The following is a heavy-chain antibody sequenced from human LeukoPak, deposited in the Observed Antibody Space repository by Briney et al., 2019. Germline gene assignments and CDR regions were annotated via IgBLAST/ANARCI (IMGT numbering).Heavy chain of an antibody. CDR2: IWYDGSNK. D-gene: IGHD2-2*01. J-gene: IGHJ4*02. CDR3: ARGGLRWRTSEYFDY. V-gene: IGHV3-33*01. CDR1: GFTFSSYG. Sequence: GGSLRLSCAASGFTFSSYGMHWVRQAPGKGLEWVAVIWYDGSNKYYADSVKGRFTISRDNSKNTLYLQMNSLRAEDTAVYYCARGGLRWRTSEYFDYWGQGTLVTVSS.